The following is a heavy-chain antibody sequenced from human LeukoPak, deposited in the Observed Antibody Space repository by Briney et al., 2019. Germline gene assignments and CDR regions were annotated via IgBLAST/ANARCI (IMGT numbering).Heavy chain of an antibody. D-gene: IGHD3-16*01. CDR2: IYYSGST. CDR1: GGSVSSGSYY. V-gene: IGHV4-61*01. J-gene: IGHJ6*02. CDR3: ARDLGYYYGLDI. Sequence: SETLSLTCTVSGGSVSSGSYYWSWIRQPPGKGLEWIGYIYYSGSTNYNPSLKSRVTISVDKSNHQFTLEMNSVTAADTAIYYCARDLGYYYGLDIWSRGTTVTVSS.